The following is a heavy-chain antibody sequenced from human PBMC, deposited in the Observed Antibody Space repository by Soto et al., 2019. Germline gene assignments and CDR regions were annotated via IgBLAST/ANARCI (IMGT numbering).Heavy chain of an antibody. CDR1: GFTFSSYA. D-gene: IGHD3-10*01. J-gene: IGHJ5*02. V-gene: IGHV3-23*01. CDR2: ISGSGGST. CDR3: AKPQTEGLWFGEFPYNWFDP. Sequence: GGSLRLSCAASGFTFSSYAMSWVRQAPGKGLEWVSAISGSGGSTYYADSVKGRFTISRDNSKNTLYLQMNSLRAEDTAVYYCAKPQTEGLWFGEFPYNWFDPWGQGTLVTAPQ.